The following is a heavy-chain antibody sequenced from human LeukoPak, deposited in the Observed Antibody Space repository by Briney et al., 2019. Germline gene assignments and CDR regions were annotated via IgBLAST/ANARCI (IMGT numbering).Heavy chain of an antibody. CDR1: GYTFTSYG. V-gene: IGHV1-18*01. J-gene: IGHJ3*02. D-gene: IGHD3-22*01. Sequence: ASVKVSCKASGYTFTSYGISWVRQAPGQGLEWMGWISAYNGNTNYAQKLQGRVTMTTDTSISTAYMELSRLRSDDTAVYYCARADPFFDSSGYHYAFDIWGQGTMVTVSS. CDR3: ARADPFFDSSGYHYAFDI. CDR2: ISAYNGNT.